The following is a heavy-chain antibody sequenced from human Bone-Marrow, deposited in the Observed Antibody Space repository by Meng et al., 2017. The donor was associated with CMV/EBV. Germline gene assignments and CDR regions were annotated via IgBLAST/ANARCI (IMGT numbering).Heavy chain of an antibody. CDR1: GFTFSRYT. CDR2: IGSSSSFI. V-gene: IGHV3-21*01. CDR3: ARERGSDVFYYYYAMDV. Sequence: GGSLRLSCAASGFTFSRYTINWVRQAPGKGLEWVSSIGSSSSFIYYADSVRGRFTISRDNAKNSLYLQMNSLRAEDTAVYYCARERGSDVFYYYYAMDVWGQGATVTVSS. D-gene: IGHD3-10*01. J-gene: IGHJ6*02.